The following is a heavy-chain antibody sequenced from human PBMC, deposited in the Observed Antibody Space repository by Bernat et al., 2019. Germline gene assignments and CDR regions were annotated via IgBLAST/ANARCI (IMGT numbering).Heavy chain of an antibody. CDR1: GFTFSSYW. J-gene: IGHJ5*02. CDR3: ASSTVVTPELRFDP. V-gene: IGHV3-74*01. CDR2: INSDGSST. Sequence: EVQLVESGGGLVQPGGSLRLSCAASGFTFSSYWMHWVRQAPGKGLVWVSRINSDGSSTSYADSVKGRFTISRDKAKNTLYLQMNSLRAEDTAVYYCASSTVVTPELRFDPWGQGTLVTVSS. D-gene: IGHD4-23*01.